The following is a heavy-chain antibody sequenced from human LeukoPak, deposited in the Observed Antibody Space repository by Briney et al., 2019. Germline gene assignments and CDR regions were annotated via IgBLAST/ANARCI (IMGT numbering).Heavy chain of an antibody. CDR1: GYTFTNYG. CDR2: ISAYNGNT. D-gene: IGHD3-22*01. J-gene: IGHJ3*02. V-gene: IGHV1-18*01. Sequence: ASVKVSCKASGYTFTNYGISWVRQAPGQGLEWMGWISAYNGNTHYAQNLQGRVTMTTDTSTSTVYMELSSLRSEDTAVYYCARGRNYYDSSDYYEGDAFDIWGQGTMVTVSS. CDR3: ARGRNYYDSSDYYEGDAFDI.